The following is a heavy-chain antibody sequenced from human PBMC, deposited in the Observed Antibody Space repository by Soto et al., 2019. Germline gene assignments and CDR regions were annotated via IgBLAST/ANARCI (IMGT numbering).Heavy chain of an antibody. D-gene: IGHD2-21*01. J-gene: IGHJ2*01. CDR3: ARVRIPGWYFDL. CDR1: GFTFSSYS. V-gene: IGHV3-21*01. CDR2: ISSSSSYI. Sequence: EVQLVESGGGLVKPGGSLRLSCAASGFTFSSYSMNWVRQAPGKGLEWVSSISSSSSYIYYADSVKGRFTISRDNAKNSLYLQMNSLRAEDTAVYYCARVRIPGWYFDLWGRGTLVTVSS.